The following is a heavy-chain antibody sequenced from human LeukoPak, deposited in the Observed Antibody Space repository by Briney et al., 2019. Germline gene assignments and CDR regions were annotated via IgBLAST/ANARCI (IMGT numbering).Heavy chain of an antibody. CDR3: ARGRYYDILTGYYPQSYYFDY. Sequence: SETLSLTCTVSGGSISSSSYYWGWIRQPPGKGLERIGSIYYSGSTYYNPSLKSRVTISVDTSKNQFSLKLSSVTAADTAVYYCARGRYYDILTGYYPQSYYFDYWGQGTLVTVSS. CDR1: GGSISSSSYY. CDR2: IYYSGST. V-gene: IGHV4-39*07. J-gene: IGHJ4*02. D-gene: IGHD3-9*01.